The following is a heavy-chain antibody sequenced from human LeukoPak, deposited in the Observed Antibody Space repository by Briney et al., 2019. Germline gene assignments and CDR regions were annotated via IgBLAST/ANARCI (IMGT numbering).Heavy chain of an antibody. CDR1: GYSFTSYW. J-gene: IGHJ6*02. V-gene: IGHV5-51*01. D-gene: IGHD5-24*01. CDR2: IYPGDSDT. Sequence: GESLKISCKGSGYSFTSYWIGWVRQMPGKGLEWIGIIYPGDSDTRYSPSFQGQVTISADKSISTAYLQWSSLKASDTAMYYCARLTIHHVDGMDVWGQGTTVTVSS. CDR3: ARLTIHHVDGMDV.